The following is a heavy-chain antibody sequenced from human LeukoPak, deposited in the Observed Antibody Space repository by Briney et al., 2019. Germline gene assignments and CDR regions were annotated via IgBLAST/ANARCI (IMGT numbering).Heavy chain of an antibody. J-gene: IGHJ4*02. CDR2: ISGGGDIT. V-gene: IGHV3-23*01. Sequence: GGSLRLSCAASGFNFANHAMSWVRQTPGKGLEWVSAISGGGDITYYADSVTGRFTISRDNSKDTLFLQMHSLRPGDTAVYYCVREDTPATANYWGQGALVTISS. CDR1: GFNFANHA. CDR3: VREDTPATANY. D-gene: IGHD2-21*02.